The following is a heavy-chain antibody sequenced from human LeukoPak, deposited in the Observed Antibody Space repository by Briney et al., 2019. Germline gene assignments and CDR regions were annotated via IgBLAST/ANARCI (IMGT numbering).Heavy chain of an antibody. D-gene: IGHD5-18*01. V-gene: IGHV3-7*01. J-gene: IGHJ6*02. Sequence: QAGGSLRLSCAASGFTFSAIPMTWVRQAPGKGLQWVANINADGSETHYVDSVKGRFTISRDNAKNSLFLQMNSLRAEDTAVYYCARDAVDTANAVWGQGTTVTVSS. CDR1: GFTFSAIP. CDR2: INADGSET. CDR3: ARDAVDTANAV.